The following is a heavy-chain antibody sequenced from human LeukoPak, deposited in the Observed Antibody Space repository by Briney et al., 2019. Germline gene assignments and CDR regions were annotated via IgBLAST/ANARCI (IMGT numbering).Heavy chain of an antibody. CDR3: ARDRYYDSSGYSPYFDY. CDR2: IYSGGST. J-gene: IGHJ4*02. CDR1: GFTVSSNY. V-gene: IGHV3-53*05. D-gene: IGHD3-22*01. Sequence: GGSLRLSCAASGFTVSSNYMSWVRQAPGKGLEWVSVIYSGGSTYYADSVKGRFTISRDNSKNTLYLQMNSLRAEDTAVYYCARDRYYDSSGYSPYFDYWGQGTLVTVSS.